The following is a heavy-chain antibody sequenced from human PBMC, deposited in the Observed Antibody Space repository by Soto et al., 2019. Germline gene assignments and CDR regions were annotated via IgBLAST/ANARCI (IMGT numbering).Heavy chain of an antibody. D-gene: IGHD5-18*01. CDR2: IYPGDSDT. CDR3: AKTDGYEVEY. CDR1: GYSFVSYW. Sequence: PEESLKISCNGSGYSFVSYWIAWGRQMPGKGLEWMGSIYPGDSDTTYSPSIQGQVTISADKSGTTVYLQWNTLKASDTTMYYCAKTDGYEVEYWGQGTQVTVSS. V-gene: IGHV5-51*01. J-gene: IGHJ4*02.